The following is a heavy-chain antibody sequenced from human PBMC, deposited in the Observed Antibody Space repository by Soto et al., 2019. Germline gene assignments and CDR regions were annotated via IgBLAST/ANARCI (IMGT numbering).Heavy chain of an antibody. CDR3: ARGYSGSYVGEYYFDY. V-gene: IGHV1-69*13. CDR1: GGTFSSYA. Sequence: SVKVSCKASGGTFSSYAISWVRQAPGQGLEWMGGIIPIFGTANYAQKFQGRVTITADESTSTAYMELSSLRSEDTAVYYCARGYSGSYVGEYYFDYWGQGTLVTVSS. CDR2: IIPIFGTA. D-gene: IGHD1-26*01. J-gene: IGHJ4*02.